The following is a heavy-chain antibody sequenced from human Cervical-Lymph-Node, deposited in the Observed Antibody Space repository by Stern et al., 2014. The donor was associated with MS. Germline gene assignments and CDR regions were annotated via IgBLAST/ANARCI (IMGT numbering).Heavy chain of an antibody. CDR2: INTQTGKA. Sequence: QLVQSGSALKKPGASVKVSCKTSGYNFTHYGINWVRQAPGQGLEWMGWINTQTGKATYAQGFLGRFVFSLDTSVTSAYLQISSLKTEDTAMYYCARLIVAVTGGLWIDPWGQGTLVIVSS. J-gene: IGHJ5*02. V-gene: IGHV7-4-1*01. D-gene: IGHD2-21*02. CDR1: GYNFTHYG. CDR3: ARLIVAVTGGLWIDP.